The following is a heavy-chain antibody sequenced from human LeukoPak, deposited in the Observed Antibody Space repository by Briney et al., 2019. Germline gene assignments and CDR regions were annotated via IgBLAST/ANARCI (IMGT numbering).Heavy chain of an antibody. CDR2: INAGNGNT. CDR3: ARATDYYDSSGYYY. CDR1: GGTFSSYA. Sequence: ASVKVSCKASGGTFSSYAISWVRQAPGQRLEWMGWINAGNGNTKYSQKFQGRVTITRDTSASTAYMELSSLRSEDTAVYYCARATDYYDSSGYYYWGQGTLVTVSS. V-gene: IGHV1-3*01. D-gene: IGHD3-22*01. J-gene: IGHJ4*02.